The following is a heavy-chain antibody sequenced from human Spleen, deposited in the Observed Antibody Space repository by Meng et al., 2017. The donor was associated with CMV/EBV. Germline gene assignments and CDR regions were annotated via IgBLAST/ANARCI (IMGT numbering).Heavy chain of an antibody. Sequence: GGSLRLSCAASGFTFSSYAMHWVRQAPGKGLEWVAVISYDGSNKYYADSVKGRFTISRDNSKNTLYLQMNSLRAEDTAVYYCAKGDYDFWSGYLGRFYYGMDVWGQGTTVTVSS. CDR1: GFTFSSYA. J-gene: IGHJ6*02. V-gene: IGHV3-30-3*01. CDR3: AKGDYDFWSGYLGRFYYGMDV. CDR2: ISYDGSNK. D-gene: IGHD3-3*01.